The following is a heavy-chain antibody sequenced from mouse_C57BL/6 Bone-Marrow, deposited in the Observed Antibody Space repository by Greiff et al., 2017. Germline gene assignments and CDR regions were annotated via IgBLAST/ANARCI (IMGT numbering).Heavy chain of an antibody. V-gene: IGHV1-81*01. D-gene: IGHD2-14*01. CDR2: IYPRSGNP. J-gene: IGHJ4*01. Sequence: VQLQQSGAELARPGASVKLSCKASGYTFTSYGISWVKQRTGQGLEWIGEIYPRSGNPSYNEKFKGKATLTADKSSTTAYMELRSLAYEDSAFYFSARGGVRRYAMDYWGQGTSVTVSS. CDR3: ARGGVRRYAMDY. CDR1: GYTFTSYG.